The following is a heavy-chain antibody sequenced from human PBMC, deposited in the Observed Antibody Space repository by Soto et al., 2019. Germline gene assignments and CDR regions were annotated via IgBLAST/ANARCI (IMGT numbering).Heavy chain of an antibody. Sequence: QVQLVESGGGVVQPGRSLRLSCAASGFTFSSYGMHWVRQAPGKGLEWVAVISYDGSNKYYADSGEGRFTISRDTSKSTLCLQMNSPGAEGRAVYYCAKEIAVDGTVAFAIWGQGTMVTVSS. D-gene: IGHD6-19*01. V-gene: IGHV3-30*18. CDR3: AKEIAVDGTVAFAI. CDR2: ISYDGSNK. CDR1: GFTFSSYG. J-gene: IGHJ3*02.